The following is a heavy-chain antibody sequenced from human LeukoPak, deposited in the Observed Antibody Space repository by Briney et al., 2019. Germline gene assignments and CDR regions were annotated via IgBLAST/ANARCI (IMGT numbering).Heavy chain of an antibody. J-gene: IGHJ5*02. CDR2: IIPIFGTA. CDR1: GGTFSRNA. D-gene: IGHD3-3*01. Sequence: ASVKVSCKASGGTFSRNAISWVRQAPGQGLEWMGGIIPIFGTANYAQKFQGRVTITADESTSTAYMELSSLRSEDTAVYYCARAKGVIFGVVIFNWFDPWGQGTLITVSS. V-gene: IGHV1-69*13. CDR3: ARAKGVIFGVVIFNWFDP.